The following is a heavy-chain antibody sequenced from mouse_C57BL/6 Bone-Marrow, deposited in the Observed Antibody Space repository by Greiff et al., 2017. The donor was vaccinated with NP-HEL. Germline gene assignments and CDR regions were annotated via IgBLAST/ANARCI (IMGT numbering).Heavy chain of an antibody. CDR2: IYPGDGDT. V-gene: IGHV1-82*01. Sequence: LEESGPELVKPGASVKISCKASGYAFSSSWMNWVKQRPGKGLEWIGRIYPGDGDTNYNGKFKGKATLTADKSSSTAYMQLSSLTSEDSAVYFWARLGWNYFDYWGQGTTLTVSS. J-gene: IGHJ2*01. CDR1: GYAFSSSW. D-gene: IGHD1-1*02. CDR3: ARLGWNYFDY.